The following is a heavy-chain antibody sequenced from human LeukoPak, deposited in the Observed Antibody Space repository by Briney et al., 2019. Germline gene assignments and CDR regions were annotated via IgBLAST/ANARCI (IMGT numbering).Heavy chain of an antibody. V-gene: IGHV3-30*18. CDR2: IWFGESEK. CDR3: TKVTGESGVGSTDY. J-gene: IGHJ4*02. CDR1: GFTFSGYG. D-gene: IGHD2-15*01. Sequence: GRSLRLSCAASGFTFSGYGMRWVRQAPGKGLEWVAVIWFGESEKYYADSVQGRFTISRDDSKNTLYLQMNSLRTEDTALYYCTKVTGESGVGSTDYWGQGTLVTVYS.